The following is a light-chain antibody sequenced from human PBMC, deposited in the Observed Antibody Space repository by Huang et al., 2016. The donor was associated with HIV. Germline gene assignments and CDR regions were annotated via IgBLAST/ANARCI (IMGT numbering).Light chain of an antibody. J-gene: IGKJ4*01. Sequence: DIQMTQSPSTLSASIGDRVTITCRASQSLSSWLAWYQQKPGKAPKLLIYKASSLESWVPSRFSGSGSGTEFTLTISNLQPDDFATYYCQQYNTYPLTFGGGTKVEIK. V-gene: IGKV1-5*03. CDR1: QSLSSW. CDR2: KAS. CDR3: QQYNTYPLT.